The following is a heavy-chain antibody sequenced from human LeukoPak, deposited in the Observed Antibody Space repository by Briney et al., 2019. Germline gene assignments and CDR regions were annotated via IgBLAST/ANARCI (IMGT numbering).Heavy chain of an antibody. CDR1: GNTFPSHF. Sequence: ASVKVSCKASGNTFPSHFMNWVRQAPGQGLEWMGIINPSGGGTNFAQKFQGRFTMTRDTSTSTVYMELSSLRSEDTAVYYCARDSAGSYYNPNRVRYFDYWGQGTLVTVSS. D-gene: IGHD3-10*01. CDR3: ARDSAGSYYNPNRVRYFDY. V-gene: IGHV1-46*01. J-gene: IGHJ4*02. CDR2: INPSGGGT.